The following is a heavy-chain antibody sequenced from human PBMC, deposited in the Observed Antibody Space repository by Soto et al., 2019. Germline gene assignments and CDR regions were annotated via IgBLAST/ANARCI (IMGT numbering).Heavy chain of an antibody. V-gene: IGHV3-33*01. CDR3: ARDGLGAAAGSFDY. D-gene: IGHD6-13*01. Sequence: VQLVESGGGVVQPGRSLRLSCAASGFTFSSYGMHWVRQAPGKGLEWVAVIWYDGSNKYYADSVKGRFTISRDNSKNTLYLQMNSLRAEDTAVYYCARDGLGAAAGSFDYWGQGTLVTVSS. J-gene: IGHJ4*02. CDR2: IWYDGSNK. CDR1: GFTFSSYG.